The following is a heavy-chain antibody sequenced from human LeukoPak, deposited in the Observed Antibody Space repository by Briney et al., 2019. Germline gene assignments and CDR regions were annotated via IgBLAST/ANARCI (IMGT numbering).Heavy chain of an antibody. CDR1: GGTFSSYA. J-gene: IGHJ5*02. Sequence: ASVKVSCKASGGTFSSYAIIWVRQAPGQGLEWMGRIIPILGIANYAQKFQGRVTITADKSTSTAYMELSSLRSEDTAVYYCARVAAAGTEQWFDPWGQGTLVTVSS. D-gene: IGHD6-13*01. V-gene: IGHV1-69*04. CDR3: ARVAAAGTEQWFDP. CDR2: IIPILGIA.